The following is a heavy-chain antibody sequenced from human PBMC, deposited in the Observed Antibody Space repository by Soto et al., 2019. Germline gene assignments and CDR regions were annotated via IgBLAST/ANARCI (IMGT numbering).Heavy chain of an antibody. J-gene: IGHJ4*02. CDR2: IIPIFGTA. V-gene: IGHV1-69*06. CDR1: GRTFSSYA. CDR3: AREGRDGYNSRIFDY. D-gene: IGHD5-12*01. Sequence: SVKVSCKASGRTFSSYAISWVRQAPGQGLEWMGGIIPIFGTANYAQKFQGRVTITADKSTSTAYMELSSLRSEDTAVYYCAREGRDGYNSRIFDYWGQGTLVTVSS.